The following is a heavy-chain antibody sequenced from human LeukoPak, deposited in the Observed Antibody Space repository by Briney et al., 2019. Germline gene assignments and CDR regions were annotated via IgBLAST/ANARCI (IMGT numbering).Heavy chain of an antibody. CDR1: GGSISSYY. CDR3: ARPSWGVTSSPYWYFDL. CDR2: IYYSGST. V-gene: IGHV4-59*01. D-gene: IGHD2-21*02. J-gene: IGHJ2*01. Sequence: SETLSLTCTVSGGSISSYYWSWIRQPPGKGLEWMGYIYYSGSTNYNPSLKSRVTISVDTSKNQFSLKLSSVTAADTAVYYCARPSWGVTSSPYWYFDLWGRGTLVTVSS.